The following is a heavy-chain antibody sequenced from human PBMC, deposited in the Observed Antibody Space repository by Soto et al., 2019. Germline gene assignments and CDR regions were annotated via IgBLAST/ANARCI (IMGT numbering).Heavy chain of an antibody. V-gene: IGHV3-23*01. CDR1: GFAFSDYA. CDR3: AKDRDYFDY. CDR2: IRGSAGTT. J-gene: IGHJ4*02. Sequence: EVQLLEFGGGLVQPGGSLRLSCAASGFAFSDYAMNWVRQAPGKGLEWVSSIRGSAGTTYYADSVKGRFTISRDNSKNTLFLQMNSLRAEDTAVYYCAKDRDYFDYWGQGTLVTVSS.